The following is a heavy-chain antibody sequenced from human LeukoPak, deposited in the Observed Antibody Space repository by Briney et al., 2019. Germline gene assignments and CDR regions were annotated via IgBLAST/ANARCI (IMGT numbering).Heavy chain of an antibody. V-gene: IGHV3-30*02. CDR3: AKFRGGSGWYYYFDY. CDR2: IRYDGSNK. D-gene: IGHD6-19*01. J-gene: IGHJ4*02. CDR1: GFTFSSYG. Sequence: PGGSLRLSCAASGFTFSSYGMHWVRQAPGKGLEWVAFIRYDGSNKYYADSVKGRFTISRDNSKNTLYLQMNSLRAEDTAVYYCAKFRGGSGWYYYFDYWGQGTLVTVSS.